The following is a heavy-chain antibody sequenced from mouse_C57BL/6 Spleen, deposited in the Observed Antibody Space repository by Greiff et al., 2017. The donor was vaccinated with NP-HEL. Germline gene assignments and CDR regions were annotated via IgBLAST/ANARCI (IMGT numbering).Heavy chain of an antibody. V-gene: IGHV1-69*01. CDR2: IDPSDSYT. CDR3: ASLYYYGSSPWFAY. J-gene: IGHJ3*01. CDR1: GYTFTSYW. Sequence: QVQLKQPGAELVMPGASVKLSCKASGYTFTSYWMHWVKQRPGQGLEWIGEIDPSDSYTNYNQKFKGKSTLTVDKSSSTAYMQLSSLTSEDSAVYYCASLYYYGSSPWFAYWGQGTLVTVSA. D-gene: IGHD1-1*01.